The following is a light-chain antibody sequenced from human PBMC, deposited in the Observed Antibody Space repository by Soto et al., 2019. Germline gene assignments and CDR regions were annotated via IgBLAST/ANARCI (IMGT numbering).Light chain of an antibody. Sequence: QSVLTQPRSVSGSPGQSVAISCTGTSSDVGSFNYVSWYQQHPDKAPKLMIYDVTKRPSGVPDRFSGSKSGNTASLTISGLQAEDEADYYCCSYAGSPCVFGTGTKVTVL. CDR2: DVT. CDR3: CSYAGSPCV. J-gene: IGLJ1*01. V-gene: IGLV2-11*01. CDR1: SSDVGSFNY.